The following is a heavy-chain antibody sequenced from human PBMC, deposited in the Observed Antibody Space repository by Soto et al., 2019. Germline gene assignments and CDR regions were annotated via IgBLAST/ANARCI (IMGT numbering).Heavy chain of an antibody. V-gene: IGHV1-2*04. CDR2: VNPNSGGT. CDR1: GYTFTRYY. J-gene: IGHJ4*02. CDR3: ATQRDYGDYRAFDY. Sequence: QVQLVQSGAEVKKTGASVKVSCKASGYTFTRYYMHWVRQAPGQGLEWMGWVNPNSGGTNYAQKLQGWVTMTMDTSISTAYMELSRLRSDDTAVYYCATQRDYGDYRAFDYCGQGTLVSVSS. D-gene: IGHD4-17*01.